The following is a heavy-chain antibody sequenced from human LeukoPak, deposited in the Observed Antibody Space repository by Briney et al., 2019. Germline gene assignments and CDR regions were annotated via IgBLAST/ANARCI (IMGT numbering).Heavy chain of an antibody. CDR3: ARDQEQWLVGTAFDI. J-gene: IGHJ3*02. CDR1: GFTFSSYS. D-gene: IGHD6-19*01. V-gene: IGHV3-21*01. Sequence: GGSLRLSCAASGFTFSSYSMNWVRQAPGKGLEWVSSISSSSYIYDADSVKGRFTISRDNAKNSLYLQMNSLRAEDTAVYYCARDQEQWLVGTAFDIWGQGTMVTVSS. CDR2: ISSSSYI.